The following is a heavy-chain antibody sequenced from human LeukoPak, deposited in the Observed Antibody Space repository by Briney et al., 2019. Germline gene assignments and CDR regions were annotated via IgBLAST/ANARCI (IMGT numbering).Heavy chain of an antibody. CDR1: GFTFSSYG. V-gene: IGHV3-30*02. J-gene: IGHJ4*02. CDR2: IRYDGSNK. CDR3: AKDCSSTSCFWGY. Sequence: GGSLRLSCAASGFTFSSYGMHWVRQAPGKGLEWVAFIRYDGSNKYYADSVKGRFTISRDNSKNTLYLQMNSLRAGDTAVYYCAKDCSSTSCFWGYWGQGTLVTVSS. D-gene: IGHD2-2*01.